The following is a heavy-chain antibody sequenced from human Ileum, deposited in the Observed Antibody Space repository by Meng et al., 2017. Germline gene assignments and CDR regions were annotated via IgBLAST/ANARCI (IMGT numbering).Heavy chain of an antibody. Sequence: QVQLQASVPGLVEHSGPLSLTCGVSGDSISSRNWWNWVRQPPGKGLEWIGEIFHTGSTNYNPSLKSRVTISADKSKNQFSLNLSSVTAADTAVYYCATNKNKKIDYWGQGTLVTVSS. D-gene: IGHD2/OR15-2a*01. CDR1: GDSISSRNW. V-gene: IGHV4-4*02. CDR2: IFHTGST. CDR3: ATNKNKKIDY. J-gene: IGHJ4*02.